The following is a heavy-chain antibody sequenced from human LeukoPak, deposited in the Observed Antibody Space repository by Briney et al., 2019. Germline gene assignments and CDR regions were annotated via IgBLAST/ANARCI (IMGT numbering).Heavy chain of an antibody. CDR1: GFTFSSYS. J-gene: IGHJ3*02. V-gene: IGHV4-59*08. Sequence: GSLRLSCAASGFTFSSYSMNWIRQPPGKGLEWIGYIHYSGSTYYNPSLKSRLTISVDTSKNQFSLMLNSVTAADTAGYFCARVLVVTATIDAFDIWGQGTVVTVSS. D-gene: IGHD2-21*02. CDR2: IHYSGST. CDR3: ARVLVVTATIDAFDI.